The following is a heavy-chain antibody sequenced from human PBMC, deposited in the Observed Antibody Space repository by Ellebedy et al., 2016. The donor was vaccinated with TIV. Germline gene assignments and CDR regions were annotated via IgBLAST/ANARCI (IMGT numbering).Heavy chain of an antibody. CDR2: INHSGST. CDR3: AREVGRYYGSGSYSGRWDYYYMDV. J-gene: IGHJ6*03. Sequence: SETLSLXCAVYGGSFSGYYWSWIRQPPGKGLEWIGEINHSGSTNYNPSLKSRVTISVDTSKNQFSLKLSSVTAADTAVYYCAREVGRYYGSGSYSGRWDYYYMDVWGKGTTVTVSS. V-gene: IGHV4-34*01. CDR1: GGSFSGYY. D-gene: IGHD3-10*01.